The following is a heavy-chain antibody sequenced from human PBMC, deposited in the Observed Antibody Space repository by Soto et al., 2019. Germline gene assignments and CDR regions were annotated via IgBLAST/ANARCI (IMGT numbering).Heavy chain of an antibody. CDR3: ARDSPDIVATIGMGNWFDP. Sequence: QVQLVQSGAEVKKPGSSVKVSCKASGGTFSSYTISWVRQAPGQGLEWMGRIIPILGIANYAQKFQGRVTITADKSTSTAYKELSSLRSEDTAVYYCARDSPDIVATIGMGNWFDPWGQGTLVTVSS. CDR1: GGTFSSYT. V-gene: IGHV1-69*08. D-gene: IGHD5-12*01. J-gene: IGHJ5*02. CDR2: IIPILGIA.